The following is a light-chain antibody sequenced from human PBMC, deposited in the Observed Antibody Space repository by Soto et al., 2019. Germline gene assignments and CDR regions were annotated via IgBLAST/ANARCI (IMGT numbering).Light chain of an antibody. CDR3: QQSYSTPLT. Sequence: DIQMTQSPSSLSASVGDRVTITCRASQAIHSYLNWYQQKPGKAPNLLIYAASSSQSGVPSRFSGSGSGTDFTLTISSLQPEDFATYYCQQSYSTPLTFGGGTKVEIK. CDR1: QAIHSY. CDR2: AAS. J-gene: IGKJ4*01. V-gene: IGKV1-39*01.